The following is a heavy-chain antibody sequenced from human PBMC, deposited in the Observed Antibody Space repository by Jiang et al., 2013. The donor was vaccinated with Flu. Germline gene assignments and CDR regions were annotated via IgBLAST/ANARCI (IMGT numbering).Heavy chain of an antibody. D-gene: IGHD6-13*01. J-gene: IGHJ5*02. CDR3: APGFLSAGNWFDP. CDR2: INHSGST. CDR1: GGSFSGYY. V-gene: IGHV4-34*01. Sequence: LLKPSETLSLTCAVYGGSFSGYYWSWIRQPPGKGLEWIGEINHSGSTNYNPSLKSRVTISVDTSKNQFSLKLSSVTAADTAVYYCAPGFLSAGNWFDPWGQGTLVTVSS.